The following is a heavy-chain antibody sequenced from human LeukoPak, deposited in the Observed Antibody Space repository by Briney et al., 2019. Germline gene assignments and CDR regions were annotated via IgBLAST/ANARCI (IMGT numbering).Heavy chain of an antibody. CDR3: ARAERPYYMDV. V-gene: IGHV4-38-2*02. D-gene: IGHD6-6*01. CDR2: IYHSGST. Sequence: SETLSLTCTVSGYSISSGYYWGWIRQPPGKGLEWIGSIYHSGSTYYNPSLKSRVTISVDTSKNQFSMKLSSVTAADTAVYYCARAERPYYMDVWGKGTTVTVSS. CDR1: GYSISSGYY. J-gene: IGHJ6*03.